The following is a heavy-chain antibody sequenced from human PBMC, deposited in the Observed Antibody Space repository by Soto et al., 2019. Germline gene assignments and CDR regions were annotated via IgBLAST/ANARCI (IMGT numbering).Heavy chain of an antibody. CDR3: ARAAAYFYHYYYAMDV. J-gene: IGHJ6*02. CDR1: RFTFSSYA. CDR2: ISHDGSEK. D-gene: IGHD6-13*01. V-gene: IGHV3-30-3*01. Sequence: GGSLRLSCAASRFTFSSYAMDWVRQAPGKGLEWVAVISHDGSEKYYGDSVKGRFTISRDNPKNTVYLQMNSLRPEDTAVYYCARAAAYFYHYYYAMDVWGQGTAVTVAS.